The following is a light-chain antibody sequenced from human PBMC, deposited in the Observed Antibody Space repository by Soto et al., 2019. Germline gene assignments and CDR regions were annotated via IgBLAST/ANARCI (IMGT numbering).Light chain of an antibody. Sequence: QSALTQPRSVSGSPGQSVTISCTGTSSDVGGYNYVSWYQQHPGRAPKLMIYDVTKRPPGVPDRLSGSKSGSTAPLTISGLQAEDEADYYCCSYAGSYSWVFGGGTKPTVL. CDR1: SSDVGGYNY. CDR2: DVT. V-gene: IGLV2-11*01. J-gene: IGLJ3*02. CDR3: CSYAGSYSWV.